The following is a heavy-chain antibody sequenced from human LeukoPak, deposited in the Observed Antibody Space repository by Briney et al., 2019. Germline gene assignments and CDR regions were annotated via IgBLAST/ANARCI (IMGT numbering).Heavy chain of an antibody. J-gene: IGHJ4*02. V-gene: IGHV4-59*01. CDR1: GGSISSYY. CDR3: AREADYDILTGYPFDY. Sequence: PSETLSLTCTVSGGSISSYYWSWIRQPPGKGLEWIGYVSYSGSTNYNPSLKSRVTISVDTAKNQFSLKLSSVTAADTAVYYCAREADYDILTGYPFDYWGQGTLVTVSS. D-gene: IGHD3-9*01. CDR2: VSYSGST.